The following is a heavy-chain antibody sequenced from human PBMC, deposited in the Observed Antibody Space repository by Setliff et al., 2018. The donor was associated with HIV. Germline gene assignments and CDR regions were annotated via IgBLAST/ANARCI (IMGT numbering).Heavy chain of an antibody. CDR1: GASLSSGSFY. CDR2: MYLTGST. J-gene: IGHJ4*02. V-gene: IGHV4-61*02. CDR3: ARGLTNYYGSGPFDY. D-gene: IGHD3-10*01. Sequence: PSETLSLTCTVAGASLSSGSFYWSWIWQPAGKGLEWTGRMYLTGSTNYNPSLESRVTISLDTSKNQFSLNLSYGTAADTAVYYCARGLTNYYGSGPFDYWGQGTLVTVSS.